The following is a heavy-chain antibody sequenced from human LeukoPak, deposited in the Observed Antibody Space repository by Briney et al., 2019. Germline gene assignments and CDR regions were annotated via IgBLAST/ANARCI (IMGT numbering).Heavy chain of an antibody. CDR3: ARGPMRGWFDP. V-gene: IGHV4-34*01. J-gene: IGHJ5*02. D-gene: IGHD3-16*01. Sequence: SETLSLTGVVYGGSFSGYSWSWIRQPPGKGLEWIGEINHSGSINYNPSLKSRVTMSLDTSKNQFSLKMSSVTAADTAVYYCARGPMRGWFDPWGQGTLVTVSS. CDR2: INHSGSI. CDR1: GGSFSGYS.